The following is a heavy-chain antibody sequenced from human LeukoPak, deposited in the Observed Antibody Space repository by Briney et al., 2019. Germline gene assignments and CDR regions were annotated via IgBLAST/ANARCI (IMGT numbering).Heavy chain of an antibody. J-gene: IGHJ3*02. D-gene: IGHD3-22*01. CDR2: IKQDGSEK. CDR1: GFTFSSYW. Sequence: GGSLRPSCAASGFTFSSYWMSWVRQAPGKGLEWVANIKQDGSEKYYVDSLKGRFTISRDNAKNSLYLQMNSLRAEDTAVHYCARDAMIVDDASDIWGQGTMVTVSS. CDR3: ARDAMIVDDASDI. V-gene: IGHV3-7*01.